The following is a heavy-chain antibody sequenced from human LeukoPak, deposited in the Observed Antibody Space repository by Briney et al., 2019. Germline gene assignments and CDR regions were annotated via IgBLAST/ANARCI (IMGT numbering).Heavy chain of an antibody. J-gene: IGHJ3*02. CDR2: ISGSGGST. CDR3: ARDKDDFWSGYSRGAIDI. CDR1: GFTFSSYA. V-gene: IGHV3-23*01. Sequence: PGGSLRLSCAASGFTFSSYAMSWVRQAPGKGLEWVSAISGSGGSTYYADSVKGRFTISRDNSKNTLYLQMNSLRAEDTAVYYCARDKDDFWSGYSRGAIDIWGQGTMVTVSS. D-gene: IGHD3-3*01.